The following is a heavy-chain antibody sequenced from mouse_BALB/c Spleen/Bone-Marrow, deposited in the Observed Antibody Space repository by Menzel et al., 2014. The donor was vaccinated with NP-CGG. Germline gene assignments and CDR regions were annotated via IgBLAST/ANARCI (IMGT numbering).Heavy chain of an antibody. Sequence: VQLQQPGPELVKPGASVKVSCKASGYAFTSYNMYWVKQSHGKSLEWIGYIDPYSGGTSYNQKFKGKATLTVDKSSSTAYMHLNSVTSEDSAVYYCARRVYYDYYAMDYWGQGTSVTVSS. J-gene: IGHJ4*01. V-gene: IGHV1S135*01. CDR1: GYAFTSYN. CDR2: IDPYSGGT. CDR3: ARRVYYDYYAMDY. D-gene: IGHD1-1*01.